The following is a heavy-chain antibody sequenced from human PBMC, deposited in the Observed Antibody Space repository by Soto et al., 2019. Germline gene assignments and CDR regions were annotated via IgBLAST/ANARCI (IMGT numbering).Heavy chain of an antibody. V-gene: IGHV1-18*01. CDR3: ARALGYSGYAGMDV. CDR2: ISPDNGNT. Sequence: QVQLVQSGGEVKKPGASVKVSCKASGYTFTIYGINWVRQAPGQGLEWMGWISPDNGNTNYAQKLQGRVTMTTDTSTSTAYIELRSLRSDDTAVHYCARALGYSGYAGMDVWGQGTTVTVSS. D-gene: IGHD5-12*01. CDR1: GYTFTIYG. J-gene: IGHJ6*02.